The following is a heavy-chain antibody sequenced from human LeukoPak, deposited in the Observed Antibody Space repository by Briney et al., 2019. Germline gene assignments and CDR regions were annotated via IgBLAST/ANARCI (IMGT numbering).Heavy chain of an antibody. J-gene: IGHJ4*02. CDR1: GGSISSGSYY. Sequence: SETLSLTCTVSGGSISSGSYYWSWIRQPAGKGLEWIERIYTSGSTNYNPSLKSRVTISVDTSKNQFSLKLSSVTAADTAVYYCASKEVYGSEEGYFDYWGQGTLVTVSS. CDR2: IYTSGST. V-gene: IGHV4-61*02. CDR3: ASKEVYGSEEGYFDY. D-gene: IGHD3-10*01.